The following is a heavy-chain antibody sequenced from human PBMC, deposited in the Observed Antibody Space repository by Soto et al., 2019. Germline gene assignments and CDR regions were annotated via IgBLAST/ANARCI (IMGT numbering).Heavy chain of an antibody. Sequence: SETLSLTCSVSGGSISGCYWSWIRQSPGKGLEWLGYVYYTGSTNYSPSLRSRVSISVDTSKNEFSLRLSSVTAADTAVYFCARSVAVPGAHIDYWGQGTQVTVSS. CDR2: VYYTGST. D-gene: IGHD6-19*01. J-gene: IGHJ4*02. CDR3: ARSVAVPGAHIDY. V-gene: IGHV4-59*01. CDR1: GGSISGCY.